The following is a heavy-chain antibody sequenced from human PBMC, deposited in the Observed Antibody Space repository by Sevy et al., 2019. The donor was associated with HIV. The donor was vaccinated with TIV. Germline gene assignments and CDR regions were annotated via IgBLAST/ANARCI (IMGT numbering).Heavy chain of an antibody. Sequence: SETLSLTCTVSGGSISSGGYYWSWIRQHPGKGLEWIGYIYYSGSTYYNPSLKSRVTISVDTSKNQFSLKLSSVTAADTAVYYCARDGEAADYYYGMDVWGQGTTVTVSS. J-gene: IGHJ6*02. CDR3: ARDGEAADYYYGMDV. CDR2: IYYSGST. CDR1: GGSISSGGYY. D-gene: IGHD2-15*01. V-gene: IGHV4-31*03.